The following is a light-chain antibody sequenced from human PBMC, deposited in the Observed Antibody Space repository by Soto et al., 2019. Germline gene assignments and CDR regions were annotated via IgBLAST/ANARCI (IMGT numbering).Light chain of an antibody. CDR3: QQLNSYPRT. J-gene: IGKJ1*01. CDR2: AAS. V-gene: IGKV1-9*01. Sequence: IQLTQSPSSLSASVGDRVTITCRAGQGISSYLAWYQQKPGKAPKLLIYAASTLQSGVPSRFSGSGSGRGFTLTISSLQPEDFATYYCQQLNSYPRTFGQGTKVDIK. CDR1: QGISSY.